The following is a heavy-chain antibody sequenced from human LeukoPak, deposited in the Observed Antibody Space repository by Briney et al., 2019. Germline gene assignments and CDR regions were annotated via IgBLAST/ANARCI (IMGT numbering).Heavy chain of an antibody. Sequence: SETLSLTCTVSGLSISSYYWSWIRRPPPKGLEWIGYISTSGSTNFSPPLTSRVTMSVDTSKNQFPLKLYSVTAADTAVYYCARHGGGYSFDYWGQGTLVTVSS. D-gene: IGHD1-26*01. CDR1: GLSISSYY. CDR2: ISTSGST. CDR3: ARHGGGYSFDY. V-gene: IGHV4-4*09. J-gene: IGHJ4*02.